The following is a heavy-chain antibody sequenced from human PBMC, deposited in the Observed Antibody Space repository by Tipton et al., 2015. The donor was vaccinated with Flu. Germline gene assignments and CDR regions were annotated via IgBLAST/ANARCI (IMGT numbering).Heavy chain of an antibody. V-gene: IGHV3-7*03. CDR3: ARGIAPAASM. Sequence: SLRLSCTTSGFTFGGYAMTWVRQAPGKGLEWVANIKQDGSKEYYVDSVKGRFTISRDNAKNSLYLQMSSLRAEDMAGYYCARGIAPAASMWGQGTMVTVSS. D-gene: IGHD2-2*01. CDR1: GFTFGGYA. CDR2: IKQDGSKE. J-gene: IGHJ3*02.